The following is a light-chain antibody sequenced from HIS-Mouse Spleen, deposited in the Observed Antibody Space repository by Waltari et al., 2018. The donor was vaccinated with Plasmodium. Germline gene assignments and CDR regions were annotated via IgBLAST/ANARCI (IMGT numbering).Light chain of an antibody. J-gene: IGKJ3*01. CDR1: QSVSSN. CDR2: GAS. CDR3: QQYNNWSFT. V-gene: IGKV3-15*01. Sequence: EIVMTQSPATLSVSPRVGATLSCRASQSVSSNLAWSQQKPGQAPRLLIYGASTRATGIPARFSGSGSGTEFTLTISSLQSEDFAVYYCQQYNNWSFTFGPGTKVDIK.